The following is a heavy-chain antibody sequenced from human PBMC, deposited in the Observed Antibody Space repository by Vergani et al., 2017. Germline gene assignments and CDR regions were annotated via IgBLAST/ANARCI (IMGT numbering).Heavy chain of an antibody. V-gene: IGHV3-7*01. Sequence: EVQLVESGGGLVQPGGSLRLSCAASGFTFSSYWMSWVRQAPGKGLEWVANIKQDGSEQYYVDSVKGRFTISRDNAKNSLYLQMNSLRAEDTAVYYCARGYSNYETYYFDYWGQGTLVTVSS. CDR1: GFTFSSYW. J-gene: IGHJ4*02. D-gene: IGHD4-11*01. CDR3: ARGYSNYETYYFDY. CDR2: IKQDGSEQ.